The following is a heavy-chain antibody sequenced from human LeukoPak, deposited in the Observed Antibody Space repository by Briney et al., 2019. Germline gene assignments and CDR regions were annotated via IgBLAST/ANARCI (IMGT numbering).Heavy chain of an antibody. CDR3: ARFRDYGGNSGLNY. D-gene: IGHD4-23*01. Sequence: SETLSLTCTVSGGSISSYYWSWIRQPPGNGLEWIGYIYYSGSTNYNPSLKSRVTISVDTSKNQFSLKLNSVTAADTAVYYCARFRDYGGNSGLNYWGQGTLVTVSS. CDR1: GGSISSYY. J-gene: IGHJ4*02. CDR2: IYYSGST. V-gene: IGHV4-59*01.